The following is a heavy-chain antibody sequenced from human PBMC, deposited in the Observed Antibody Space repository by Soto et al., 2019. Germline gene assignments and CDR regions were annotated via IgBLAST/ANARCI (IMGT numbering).Heavy chain of an antibody. J-gene: IGHJ4*02. CDR2: ISYDGSNK. Sequence: GGSLRLSCAASGFTFSSYGMHWVRQAPGKGLEWVAVISYDGSNKYYADSVKGRFTISRDNSKNTLYLQMNSLRAEDTAVYYCAKDRGIAVAGYYFDYWGQGTLVTVSS. CDR1: GFTFSSYG. V-gene: IGHV3-30*18. CDR3: AKDRGIAVAGYYFDY. D-gene: IGHD6-19*01.